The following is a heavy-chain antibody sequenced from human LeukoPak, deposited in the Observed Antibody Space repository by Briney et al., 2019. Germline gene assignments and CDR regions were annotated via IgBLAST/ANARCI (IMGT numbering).Heavy chain of an antibody. D-gene: IGHD3-9*01. CDR1: GGTFSSYA. CDR2: IIPIFGTA. V-gene: IGHV1-69*05. CDR3: ASLSSYYDILTGYYNWFDP. Sequence: ASVKVSCKASGGTFSSYAISWVRQAPGQGLEWMGGIIPIFGTANYAQKFQGRVTITTDESTSTAYMELSSLRSEDTAVYYCASLSSYYDILTGYYNWFDPWGRGTLVTVSS. J-gene: IGHJ5*02.